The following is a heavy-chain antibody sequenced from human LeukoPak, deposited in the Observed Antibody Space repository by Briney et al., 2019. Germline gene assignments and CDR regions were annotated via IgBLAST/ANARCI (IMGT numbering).Heavy chain of an antibody. CDR1: GFTFSSYS. V-gene: IGHV3-21*01. Sequence: NPGGSLRLSCAASGFTFSSYSMNWVRQAPGKGLEWVSSISSSSTNIYYADSVKGRLTISRDNAKNSLYLQMNSLRAEDTAVYYCARTYYGSGSLGAFDIWGQGTMVTVSS. J-gene: IGHJ3*02. CDR3: ARTYYGSGSLGAFDI. D-gene: IGHD3-10*01. CDR2: ISSSSTNI.